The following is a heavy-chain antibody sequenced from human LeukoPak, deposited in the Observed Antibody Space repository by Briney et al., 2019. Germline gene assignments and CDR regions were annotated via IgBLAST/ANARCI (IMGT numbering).Heavy chain of an antibody. CDR1: GFIFSSYA. CDR2: ISGSGGSI. J-gene: IGHJ4*02. D-gene: IGHD6-6*01. CDR3: ARDKGSSGLFDY. Sequence: GGSLRLSCATSGFIFSSYAMSWVRQAPGRGLEWVSSISGSGGSIYYADSVKGRFTISRDNAKNSLYLQMNSLRDEDTAVYYCARDKGSSGLFDYWGQGTLVTVSS. V-gene: IGHV3-23*01.